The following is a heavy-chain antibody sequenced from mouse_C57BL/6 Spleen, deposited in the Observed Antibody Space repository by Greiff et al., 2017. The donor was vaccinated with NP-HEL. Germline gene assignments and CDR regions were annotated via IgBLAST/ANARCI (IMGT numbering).Heavy chain of an antibody. CDR2: IDPSDSYT. J-gene: IGHJ2*01. Sequence: VKLQESGAELVKPGASVKLSCKASGYTFTSYWMQWVKQRPGQGLEWIGEIDPSDSYTNYNQKFKGKATLTVDTSSSTAYMQLSSLTSEDSAVYYCARAWDYFDYWGQGTTLTVSS. CDR3: ARAWDYFDY. V-gene: IGHV1-50*01. CDR1: GYTFTSYW. D-gene: IGHD4-1*01.